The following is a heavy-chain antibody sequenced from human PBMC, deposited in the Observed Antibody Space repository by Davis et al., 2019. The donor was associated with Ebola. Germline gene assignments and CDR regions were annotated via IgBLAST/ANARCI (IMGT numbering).Heavy chain of an antibody. V-gene: IGHV3-23*01. CDR3: ATPEGYSSTWYYLDF. CDR2: ISGGDGRT. Sequence: PGGSLRLSSVASGFTFTKYVMSWVRQAPGKGLEWVSGISGGDGRTYYAASVKGRFTISRDKSKNTLYLQMNSLSAEDTAVYYCATPEGYSSTWYYLDFWGPGALVTVSS. J-gene: IGHJ4*02. CDR1: GFTFTKYV. D-gene: IGHD6-13*01.